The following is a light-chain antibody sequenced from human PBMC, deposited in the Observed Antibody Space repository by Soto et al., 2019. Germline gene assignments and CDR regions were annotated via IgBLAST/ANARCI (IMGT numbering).Light chain of an antibody. Sequence: DIQMTQSPSTLSASVGDRVTITCRASQSISSWLAWYQQKPGKAPKLLIYEASTLQSGVPSRFSATGTETDFTLTITDLQPDDFATYFCQQNFSSPLTFGEGTKVDIK. CDR1: QSISSW. CDR2: EAS. CDR3: QQNFSSPLT. J-gene: IGKJ4*01. V-gene: IGKV1-5*03.